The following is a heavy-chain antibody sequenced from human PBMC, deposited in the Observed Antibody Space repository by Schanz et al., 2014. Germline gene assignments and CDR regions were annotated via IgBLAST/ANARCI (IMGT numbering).Heavy chain of an antibody. V-gene: IGHV3-23*01. Sequence: EVHLLESGGGLVPPGGSLRLSCAASGFNFSDYAMCWVRQAPGKGLEWVSAISGGGGTTYYTDSVKGRFTISRDNSKSTLYLQMKSLRAEDTAVYYCARVKYCTITRCYRTETEGIYYMDVWGKGTTXTVSS. J-gene: IGHJ6*03. CDR3: ARVKYCTITRCYRTETEGIYYMDV. D-gene: IGHD2-2*01. CDR1: GFNFSDYA. CDR2: ISGGGGTT.